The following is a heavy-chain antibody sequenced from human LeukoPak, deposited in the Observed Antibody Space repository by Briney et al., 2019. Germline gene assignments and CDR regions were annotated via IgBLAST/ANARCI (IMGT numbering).Heavy chain of an antibody. CDR3: SRESGPFCPFGH. Sequence: SETLSLTCTVPGGSISSYYWTWIRQPPGKGLEWIGYIYYSGSTSYNPSLMSRVTFSVDTSRNQFSLRLTSVTAADTAVYYCSRESGPFCPFGHWGQGTLVAVTS. CDR2: IYYSGST. CDR1: GGSISSYY. V-gene: IGHV4-59*01. D-gene: IGHD1-26*01. J-gene: IGHJ4*02.